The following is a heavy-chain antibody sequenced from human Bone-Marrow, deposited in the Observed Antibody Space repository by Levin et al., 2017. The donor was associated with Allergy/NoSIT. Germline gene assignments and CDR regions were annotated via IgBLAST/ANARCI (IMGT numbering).Heavy chain of an antibody. CDR1: GFTFSSYS. CDR3: AREPGPDFWSGYCFDY. Sequence: GGSLRLSCAASGFTFSSYSMNWVRQAPGKGLEWVSSISSSSSYIYYADSVKGRFTISRDNAKNSLYLQMNSLRAEDTAVYYCAREPGPDFWSGYCFDYWGQGTLVTVSS. J-gene: IGHJ4*02. CDR2: ISSSSSYI. D-gene: IGHD3-3*01. V-gene: IGHV3-21*01.